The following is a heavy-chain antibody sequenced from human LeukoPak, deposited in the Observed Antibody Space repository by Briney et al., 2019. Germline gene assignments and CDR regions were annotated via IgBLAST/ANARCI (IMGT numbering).Heavy chain of an antibody. CDR3: ATLPYYYDSSGSYYFDY. V-gene: IGHV3-48*01. J-gene: IGHJ4*02. D-gene: IGHD3-22*01. CDR2: ISSSSSTI. CDR1: GFTFSSYW. Sequence: GGSLRLSCAASGFTFSSYWMNWVRKAPGKGLEWVSYISSSSSTIYYADSVKGRFTISRDNAKNSLYLQMNSLRAEDTAVYYCATLPYYYDSSGSYYFDYWGQGTLVTVSS.